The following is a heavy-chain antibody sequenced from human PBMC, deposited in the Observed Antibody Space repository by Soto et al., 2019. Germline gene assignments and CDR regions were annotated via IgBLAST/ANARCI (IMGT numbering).Heavy chain of an antibody. D-gene: IGHD6-19*01. CDR2: IIPLRAIS. V-gene: IGHV1-69*04. CDR3: ATVGGCGWLKPFDP. CDR1: EGTFSRYT. Sequence: QVQLVQSGAEVKKPGSSVKVSCKAPEGTFSRYTISWVRQAPGQGLEWMGRIIPLRAISNYARQFQGRVTITADKSTSTTYMERSRLRSEDTAIYYCATVGGCGWLKPFDPWGQGTLVTFSA. J-gene: IGHJ5*02.